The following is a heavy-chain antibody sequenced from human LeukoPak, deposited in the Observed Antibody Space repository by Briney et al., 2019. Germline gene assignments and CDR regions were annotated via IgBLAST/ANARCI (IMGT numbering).Heavy chain of an antibody. Sequence: SETLSLTCTVSGGSVSSYYWSWIRQPPGKGLEWIGYIYYSGNTNYNPSLKSRVTISVDTSKNQFSLKLSSVTAADTAVYYCARGRWLQKYFDYWGQGTLVTVSS. CDR3: ARGRWLQKYFDY. D-gene: IGHD5-24*01. CDR2: IYYSGNT. J-gene: IGHJ4*02. V-gene: IGHV4-59*02. CDR1: GGSVSSYY.